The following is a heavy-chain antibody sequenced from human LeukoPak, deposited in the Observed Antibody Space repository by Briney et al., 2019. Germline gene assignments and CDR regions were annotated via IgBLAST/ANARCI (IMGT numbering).Heavy chain of an antibody. CDR3: ARETKTPYSYYYYGMDV. J-gene: IGHJ6*02. CDR2: MNPNSGNT. D-gene: IGHD2-8*01. V-gene: IGHV1-8*01. Sequence: ASVKVSCKASGYTFTSYDINWVRQATGQGLEWMGWMNPNSGNTGYAQKFQGRVTMTRNTSISTAYMELSSLRSEDTAVYYCARETKTPYSYYYYGMDVWGQGTTVTVSS. CDR1: GYTFTSYD.